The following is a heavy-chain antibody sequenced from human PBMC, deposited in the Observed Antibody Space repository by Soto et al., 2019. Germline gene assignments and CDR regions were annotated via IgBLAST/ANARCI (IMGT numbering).Heavy chain of an antibody. Sequence: EVQLVESGGGLVQPGGSLRLSCAASGFTVSSNYRSWVRQAPGKGLEWVSVIYSGGSTYYADSVKGRFTISRHNSKNTLYLQMNSLRAEDTAVYYCARDLWIAAAGTRKYYYYMDVWGKGTTVTVSS. D-gene: IGHD6-13*01. CDR1: GFTVSSNY. CDR2: IYSGGST. CDR3: ARDLWIAAAGTRKYYYYMDV. V-gene: IGHV3-53*04. J-gene: IGHJ6*03.